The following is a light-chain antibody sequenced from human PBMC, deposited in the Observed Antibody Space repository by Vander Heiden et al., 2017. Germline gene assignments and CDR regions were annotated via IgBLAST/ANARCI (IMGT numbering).Light chain of an antibody. CDR3: QSYDSSLSGVV. CDR1: SSNIGAGYD. V-gene: IGLV1-40*01. J-gene: IGLJ2*01. Sequence: QSVLTQPPSVSGAPGQRVTISCTGSSSNIGAGYDVHWYQQLPGTAPKLLIYGNSNRPSGVPDRFSGSKSGTSASLAITGLQAEDEADYYCQSYDSSLSGVVFGGGNKLTVI. CDR2: GNS.